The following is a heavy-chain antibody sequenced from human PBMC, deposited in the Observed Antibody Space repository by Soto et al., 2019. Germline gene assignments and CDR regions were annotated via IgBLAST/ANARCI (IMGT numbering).Heavy chain of an antibody. CDR3: ARVFSRRYYPPHWFDP. Sequence: QIKLVQSGSEVKKPGASVKVSCKASGYSFTTHGITWVRQAPGQGREWMGLISTYDGKTTYAEKIQGRVTLTRDTSTSTAYMELKSLRSDDTAVYFCARVFSRRYYPPHWFDPWGQGTLVTVSS. CDR2: ISTYDGKT. V-gene: IGHV1-18*01. CDR1: GYSFTTHG. D-gene: IGHD3-10*01. J-gene: IGHJ5*02.